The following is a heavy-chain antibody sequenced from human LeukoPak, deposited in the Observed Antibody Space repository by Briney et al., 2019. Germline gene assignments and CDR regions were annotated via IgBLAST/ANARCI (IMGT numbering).Heavy chain of an antibody. Sequence: GGSLRLSCAASGFTFSSYEMNWVRQAPGKGLEWVSYISATGNTIFYADSVKGRFTISRDNAKNSLCLQMNSLRAEDTAVYYCMRALVGDGSSAYWGQGTLVTVSS. V-gene: IGHV3-48*03. CDR1: GFTFSSYE. D-gene: IGHD2-15*01. CDR2: ISATGNTI. J-gene: IGHJ4*02. CDR3: MRALVGDGSSAY.